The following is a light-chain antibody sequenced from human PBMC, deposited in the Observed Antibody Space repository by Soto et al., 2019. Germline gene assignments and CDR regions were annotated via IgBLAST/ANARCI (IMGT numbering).Light chain of an antibody. Sequence: DIQMNQSPSSLSASVGDRVTITCRASQSISSHLNWYQHKPGKAPKLLIYAASSLQSGVPSRFSGSRSGTECTLTISSLQPEDSATYYFQQSDGTPFSFGPGTKADI. CDR2: AAS. J-gene: IGKJ3*01. CDR3: QQSDGTPFS. CDR1: QSISSH. V-gene: IGKV1-39*01.